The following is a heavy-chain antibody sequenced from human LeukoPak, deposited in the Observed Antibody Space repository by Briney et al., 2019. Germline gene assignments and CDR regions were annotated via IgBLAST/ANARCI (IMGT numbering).Heavy chain of an antibody. Sequence: SETLSLTCTVSGGSISSSDYYWGWIRQPPGKGLEWIGSIYYGGSTYYNPSLKSRVTISVDTSMNQFSLKLSFVTTADTAVYYCARALGYCGGGSCTRGYNWFDPWGQGTLVTVPS. J-gene: IGHJ5*02. D-gene: IGHD2-15*01. CDR2: IYYGGST. CDR1: GGSISSSDYY. CDR3: ARALGYCGGGSCTRGYNWFDP. V-gene: IGHV4-39*01.